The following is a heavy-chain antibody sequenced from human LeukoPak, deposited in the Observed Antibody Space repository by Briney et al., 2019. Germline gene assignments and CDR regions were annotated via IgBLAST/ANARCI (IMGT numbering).Heavy chain of an antibody. Sequence: PSETLSLTCTVSGGSISSGSYYWSWIRQPAGKGLEWIGRIYTSGSTNYNPSLKSRVTISVDTSKNQFSLKLSSVTAADTAVYYCARVQYNWNDRWFDPWGQGTLVTVSS. CDR1: GGSISSGSYY. J-gene: IGHJ5*02. D-gene: IGHD1-1*01. V-gene: IGHV4-61*02. CDR2: IYTSGST. CDR3: ARVQYNWNDRWFDP.